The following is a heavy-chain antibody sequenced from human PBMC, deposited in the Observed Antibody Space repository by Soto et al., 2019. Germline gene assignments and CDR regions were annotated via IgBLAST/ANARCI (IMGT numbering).Heavy chain of an antibody. V-gene: IGHV4-31*03. Sequence: QVQLQESGPGLVKPSQTLSLTCSVSGESINSGGYYWSWIRHHPGKGLEWIGYIYDSESAYYNPSLKSRVTISMDTSNNHFAMRLSSVTAADTAVYYCARASSSSSAAAYWGQGTHVTVSS. CDR1: GESINSGGYY. CDR2: IYDSESA. D-gene: IGHD6-6*01. J-gene: IGHJ4*02. CDR3: ARASSSSSAAAY.